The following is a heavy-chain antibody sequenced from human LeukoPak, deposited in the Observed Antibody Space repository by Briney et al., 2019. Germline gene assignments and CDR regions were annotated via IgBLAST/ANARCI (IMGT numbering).Heavy chain of an antibody. CDR2: ISYDGSNK. CDR3: ARGLSGWYRWFFDL. D-gene: IGHD6-19*01. Sequence: GRSLRLSCAASGFTFSSYGMHWVRQAPGKGLEWVAVISYDGSNKDYADSVKGRFTISRDNSKNTLYLQMNSLRAEDTAEYYCARGLSGWYRWFFDLWGRGTLVTVSS. CDR1: GFTFSSYG. V-gene: IGHV3-30*03. J-gene: IGHJ2*01.